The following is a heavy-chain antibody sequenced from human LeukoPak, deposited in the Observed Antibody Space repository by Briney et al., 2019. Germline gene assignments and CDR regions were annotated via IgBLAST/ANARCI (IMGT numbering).Heavy chain of an antibody. CDR3: ARVGGSGWLYNWFDP. D-gene: IGHD6-19*01. Sequence: SETLSLTCTVSGGSISSSSYYWGWIRQPPGKGLEWIGSIYYSGSTYYNPSLKSRVTISVDTSKNQFSLKLSSVTAADTTVYYCARVGGSGWLYNWFDPWGQGTLVTVSS. CDR2: IYYSGST. J-gene: IGHJ5*02. V-gene: IGHV4-39*07. CDR1: GGSISSSSYY.